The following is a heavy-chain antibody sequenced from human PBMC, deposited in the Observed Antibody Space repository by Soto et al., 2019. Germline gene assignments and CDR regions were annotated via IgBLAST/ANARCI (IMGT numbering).Heavy chain of an antibody. CDR2: IYYSGST. D-gene: IGHD5-18*01. V-gene: IGHV4-59*08. Sequence: QVQLQESGPGLVKPSETLSLTCTVSGGSISSYYWSWIRQPPGKGLEWIVYIYYSGSTNYNPSLKSRVTISVDTSKNQFSLKLSSVTAADTAVYYCARHVSYGYYYYYGMDVWGQGTTVTVSS. J-gene: IGHJ6*02. CDR1: GGSISSYY. CDR3: ARHVSYGYYYYYGMDV.